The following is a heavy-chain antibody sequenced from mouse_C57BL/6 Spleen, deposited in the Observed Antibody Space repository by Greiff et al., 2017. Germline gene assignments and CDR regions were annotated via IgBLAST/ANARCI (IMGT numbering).Heavy chain of an antibody. D-gene: IGHD6-5*01. CDR2: IRNKANGYTT. V-gene: IGHV7-3*01. Sequence: EVKLMESGGGLVQPGGSLSLSCAASGFTFPDYYMSWVRQPPGKALEWLGFIRNKANGYTTEYSASVKGRFTISRDNSQSILYLQMNALRAEDSATYYCASSYLYAMDYWGQGTSVTVSS. J-gene: IGHJ4*01. CDR3: ASSYLYAMDY. CDR1: GFTFPDYY.